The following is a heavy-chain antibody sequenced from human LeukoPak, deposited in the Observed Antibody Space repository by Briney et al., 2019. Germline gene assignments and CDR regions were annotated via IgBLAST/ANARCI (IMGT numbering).Heavy chain of an antibody. J-gene: IGHJ6*03. D-gene: IGHD2-15*01. CDR2: IRFGGAST. V-gene: IGHV3-23*01. CDR1: GFTFSSYA. Sequence: GGSPRLSYAASGFTFSSYAMSWAPQAPGKGLEGVSVIRFGGASTYYAESVKGRFTISRDNSKTTLYLQMNSLRAEDTAVYYCAKGAYCSGGSCGVYYYYYMDVWGKGTTVTVSS. CDR3: AKGAYCSGGSCGVYYYYYMDV.